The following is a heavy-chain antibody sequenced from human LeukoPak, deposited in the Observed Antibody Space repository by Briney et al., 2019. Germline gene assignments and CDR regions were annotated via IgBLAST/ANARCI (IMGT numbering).Heavy chain of an antibody. D-gene: IGHD1-26*01. CDR1: GYTFTSYD. J-gene: IGHJ5*02. CDR2: ISTYNGNT. V-gene: IGHV1-18*01. Sequence: ASVKVSCKASGYTFTSYDISWVRQAPGQGLEWMGWISTYNGNTNYAQKLQGRVTMTTDTITTTAHMELRSLRSDDTAVYYCARDHSGNWFDPWGQGTLVTVSS. CDR3: ARDHSGNWFDP.